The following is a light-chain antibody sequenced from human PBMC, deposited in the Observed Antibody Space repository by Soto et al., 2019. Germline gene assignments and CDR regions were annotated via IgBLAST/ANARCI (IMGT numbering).Light chain of an antibody. V-gene: IGLV2-14*01. J-gene: IGLJ3*02. CDR1: SSDIGTYNY. Sequence: QLVLTQPASVSGSPGQSITISCTGTSSDIGTYNYVSWYQHHPGKAPKLMIYDVSNRPSGVSDRFSGSKSGNTASLTISGLQAEDEADYYCSSYTSISTWVFGGGTQLTVL. CDR3: SSYTSISTWV. CDR2: DVS.